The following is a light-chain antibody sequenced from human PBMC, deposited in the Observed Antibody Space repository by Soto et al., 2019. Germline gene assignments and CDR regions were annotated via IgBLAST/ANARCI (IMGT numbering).Light chain of an antibody. J-gene: IGKJ1*01. CDR2: GAS. Sequence: EIVLTQSPGTLSLSPGERATLSCGASQSVTSNYLAWYQQKPGQAPRLLIYGASSRATGIPDRFSGSGSGTYFTLTISSLQPDDFATYYCQHYNSYSEAFGQGTKVDIK. V-gene: IGKV3-20*01. CDR1: QSVTSNY. CDR3: QHYNSYSEA.